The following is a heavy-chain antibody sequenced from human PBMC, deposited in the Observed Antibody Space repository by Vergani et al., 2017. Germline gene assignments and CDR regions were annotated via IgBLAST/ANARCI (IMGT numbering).Heavy chain of an antibody. CDR3: GRVADFYGLGSRLLDL. V-gene: IGHV4-61*01. D-gene: IGHD3-10*01. J-gene: IGHJ5*02. CDR2: MYHSGST. Sequence: QVQLQESGPGLVKPSETLSLTFTVSGNSISSGYYWSWIRQPPGKELEWIGYMYHSGSTNYNPSLETRVTISGDTSKNQFSLKLNSVTAADTAVYYCGRVADFYGLGSRLLDLWGQGILVTVSS. CDR1: GNSISSGYY.